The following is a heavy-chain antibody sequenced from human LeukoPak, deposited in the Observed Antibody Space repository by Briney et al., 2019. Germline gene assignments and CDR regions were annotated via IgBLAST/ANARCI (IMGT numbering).Heavy chain of an antibody. Sequence: GGSLRLSGASSGFTFISYEMNWARQAPGKGLEWVSYISSSGSTIYYADSVKGRFTISRDNAKKSLYLQMNSLRGEDTGVYYCARDPHYYRSGSFDYWGQGTLVTVSS. CDR3: ARDPHYYRSGSFDY. CDR1: GFTFISYE. J-gene: IGHJ4*02. D-gene: IGHD3-10*01. V-gene: IGHV3-48*03. CDR2: ISSSGSTI.